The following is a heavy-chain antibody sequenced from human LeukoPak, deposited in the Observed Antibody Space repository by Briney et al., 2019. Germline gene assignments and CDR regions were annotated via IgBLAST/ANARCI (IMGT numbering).Heavy chain of an antibody. V-gene: IGHV1-69*05. CDR2: IIPIFGTA. D-gene: IGHD6-6*01. CDR3: ARDQGSYSSSFNWSDP. J-gene: IGHJ5*02. Sequence: SVKVSCKASGGTFSSYAISWVRQAPGQGLEWMGGIIPIFGTANYAQKFQGRVTITTDESTSTAYMELSSLRSEDTAVYYCARDQGSYSSSFNWSDPWGQGTLVTVSS. CDR1: GGTFSSYA.